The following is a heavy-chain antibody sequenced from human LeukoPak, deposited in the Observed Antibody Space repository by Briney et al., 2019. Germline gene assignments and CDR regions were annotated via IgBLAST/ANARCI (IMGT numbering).Heavy chain of an antibody. Sequence: GGSLRLSCAASGFTFSNAWMSWVRQAPGKGLEWVSYISSSGSTIYYADSVKGRFTISRDNAKNSLYLQMNSLRAEDTAVYYCARGYSGYVWGYYYYYMDVWGKGTTVTVSS. V-gene: IGHV3-11*04. J-gene: IGHJ6*03. CDR1: GFTFSNAW. D-gene: IGHD5-12*01. CDR2: ISSSGSTI. CDR3: ARGYSGYVWGYYYYYMDV.